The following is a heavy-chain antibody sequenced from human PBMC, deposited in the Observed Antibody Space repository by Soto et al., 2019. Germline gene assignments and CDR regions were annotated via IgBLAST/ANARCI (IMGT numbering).Heavy chain of an antibody. CDR3: ARTTGSRSLDV. CDR1: GASISNTGFY. Sequence: QVQLQESGPGLVKPSETLSLTATVSGASISNTGFYWSWIRQPPGKGLEWIGYIYSSGSTTYNSALKSRVTISLDTSKNQVSLNLTSVTAADTAMDYCARTTGSRSLDVWGHGTMVSVSS. D-gene: IGHD3-9*01. V-gene: IGHV4-61*08. CDR2: IYSSGST. J-gene: IGHJ3*01.